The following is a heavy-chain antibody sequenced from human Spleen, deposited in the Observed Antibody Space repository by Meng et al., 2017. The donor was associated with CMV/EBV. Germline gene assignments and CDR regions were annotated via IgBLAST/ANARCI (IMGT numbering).Heavy chain of an antibody. J-gene: IGHJ5*02. CDR2: TSYDGTNK. V-gene: IGHV3-30*04. CDR3: ARDPDGRFVVMTGATGGWFDP. D-gene: IGHD2-15*01. Sequence: GESLKISCAASGFTFTSYAMHWVRQAPGRGLEWVALTSYDGTNKYYADSVKGRFTVSRDNSRNKIYLQMNSLRVEDTAVYYCARDPDGRFVVMTGATGGWFDPWGQGTRVTVSS. CDR1: GFTFTSYA.